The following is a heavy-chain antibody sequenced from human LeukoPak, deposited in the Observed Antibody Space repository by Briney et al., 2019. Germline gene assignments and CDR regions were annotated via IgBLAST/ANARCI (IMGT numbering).Heavy chain of an antibody. Sequence: SETLSLTCTVSGGSISSGGYYWSWIRQHPGKGLEWIGYIYYSGSTYYNPSLKSRVTISVDTSKNQFSLKLGSVTAADTAVYYCARDSEGGYYYYGMDVWGQGTTVTVSS. CDR3: ARDSEGGYYYYGMDV. D-gene: IGHD6-19*01. V-gene: IGHV4-31*03. J-gene: IGHJ6*02. CDR1: GGSISSGGYY. CDR2: IYYSGST.